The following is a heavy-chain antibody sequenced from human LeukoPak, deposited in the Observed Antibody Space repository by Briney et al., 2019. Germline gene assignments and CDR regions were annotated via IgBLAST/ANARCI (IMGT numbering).Heavy chain of an antibody. CDR1: GFTFSSYS. V-gene: IGHV3-48*02. CDR3: AKDFNTVTTLDS. CDR2: VSTSSSTI. J-gene: IGHJ4*02. D-gene: IGHD4-17*01. Sequence: GGSLRLSCAASGFTFSSYSMNWVRQAPGKGLEWVSFVSTSSSTIYYADSVKGRFTISRDNAKTSLFLQMNSLRDEDTAVYSCAKDFNTVTTLDSWGQGTLVTVSS.